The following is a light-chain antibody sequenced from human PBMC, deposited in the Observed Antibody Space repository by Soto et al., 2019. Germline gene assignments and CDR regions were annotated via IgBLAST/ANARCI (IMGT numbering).Light chain of an antibody. CDR2: DAS. CDR3: QQYNTFWT. Sequence: DIQMTQSPSTLSASVGDRVTITCRASQTITTWLAWYQQKPGKAPKLLIYDASTLESGVPSRFSGSGFGTEFSLTISSLQPDDFASYYCQQYNTFWTLGQGTKV. V-gene: IGKV1-5*01. CDR1: QTITTW. J-gene: IGKJ1*01.